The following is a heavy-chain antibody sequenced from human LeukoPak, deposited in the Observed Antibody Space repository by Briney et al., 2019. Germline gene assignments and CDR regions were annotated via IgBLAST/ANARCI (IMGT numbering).Heavy chain of an antibody. CDR3: ARDRSDAGEPDNWFDP. D-gene: IGHD1-26*01. CDR1: GYTFTTYY. J-gene: IGHJ5*02. V-gene: IGHV1-46*01. CDR2: INPSGSKT. Sequence: ASVKVSCKASGYTFTTYYMHWVRQAPGQGLEWMGIINPSGSKTYYAQKFQGRVTMTRDMSTSTVYMELSSLRPEDTAVYYCARDRSDAGEPDNWFDPWGQGTLVTVSS.